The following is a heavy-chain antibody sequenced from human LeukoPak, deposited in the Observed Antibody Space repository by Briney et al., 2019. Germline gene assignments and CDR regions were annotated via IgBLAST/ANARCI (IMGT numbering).Heavy chain of an antibody. CDR3: ARGYCSSTSCPFDY. CDR1: GGTFSSYA. V-gene: IGHV1-69*13. J-gene: IGHJ4*02. CDR2: IIPIFGTA. D-gene: IGHD2-2*01. Sequence: SVTVSCKASGGTFSSYAISWVRQAPGQGLEWMGGIIPIFGTANYAQKFQGRVTITADESTSTAYMELSSLRSEDTAVYYCARGYCSSTSCPFDYWGQGTLVTVSS.